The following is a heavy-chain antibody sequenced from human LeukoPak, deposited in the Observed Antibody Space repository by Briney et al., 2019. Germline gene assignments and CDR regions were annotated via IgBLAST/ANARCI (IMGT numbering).Heavy chain of an antibody. V-gene: IGHV2-70*04. CDR1: GFSLSTSGMR. CDR2: IDWDDDK. D-gene: IGHD1-26*01. J-gene: IGHJ2*01. Sequence: KESGPALVKPTQTLTLTCTFSGFSLSTSGMRVNWIRQPPGKALEWLARIDWDDDKFYSTSLKTRLTISKDTSKNQVVLTMTNMDPVDTATYYCVRLFGDSGSLYFDLSGRGTLVTVSS. CDR3: VRLFGDSGSLYFDL.